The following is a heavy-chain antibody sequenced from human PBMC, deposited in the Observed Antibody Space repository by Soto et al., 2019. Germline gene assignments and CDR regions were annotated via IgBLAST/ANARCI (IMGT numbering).Heavy chain of an antibody. CDR2: ITPIFGNA. CDR1: GNTFSRYA. Sequence: QVQLVQSGAEVKEPGSSVKVSCTASGNTFSRYALSWVRQAPGQGVEWMGGITPIFGNADYAQKFMGRLTITADPSTSTAYMELTGLRSDDTAVYYCARLEAGSLKDRSGFRGHWGQGTLVIVSS. D-gene: IGHD6-19*01. CDR3: ARLEAGSLKDRSGFRGH. J-gene: IGHJ1*01. V-gene: IGHV1-69*01.